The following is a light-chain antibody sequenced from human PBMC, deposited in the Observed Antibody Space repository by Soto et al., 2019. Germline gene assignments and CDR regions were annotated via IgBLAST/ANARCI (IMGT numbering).Light chain of an antibody. Sequence: EIVLTQSPGTLSLSPGARATLSCRASQSVSSSYLAWYQQKPGQAPRLLIYGASSRATGIPDRFRGSGSGTEFTLTISRLEPEDFAVYYCQQYVRSPRTFGQGTKVEVK. CDR2: GAS. CDR1: QSVSSSY. V-gene: IGKV3-20*01. J-gene: IGKJ1*01. CDR3: QQYVRSPRT.